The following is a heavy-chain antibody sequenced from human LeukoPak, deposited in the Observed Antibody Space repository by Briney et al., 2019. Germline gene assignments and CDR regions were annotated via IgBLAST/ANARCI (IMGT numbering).Heavy chain of an antibody. CDR1: GGSLSGYI. J-gene: IGHJ2*01. CDR3: ARVAKCSSTCRGKYWYFDL. CDR2: ISHSGST. D-gene: IGHD2-2*01. V-gene: IGHV4-34*01. Sequence: SETLSLTCAVYGGSLSGYIWGWIRQPPGQGLEWIAEISHSGSTTYSPSLKSRVTISLDTAKNQFSLQLNSVTAADTAVYYCARVAKCSSTCRGKYWYFDLWGRGTLVTVSS.